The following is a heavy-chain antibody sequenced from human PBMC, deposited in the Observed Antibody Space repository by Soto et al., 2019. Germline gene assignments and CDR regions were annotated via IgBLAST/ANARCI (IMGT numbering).Heavy chain of an antibody. CDR2: ISYDGSNK. V-gene: IGHV3-30-3*01. Sequence: QVQLVESGGGVVQPGRSLRLSCAASGFTFSSYAMHWVRQPPGEGLEWVAGISYDGSNKYYADSVKGRFTISRDSSKDTLYLQMSSLRADDTAVYYCARDASSGYRGDYFDYWGHGTLVTVSS. CDR1: GFTFSSYA. CDR3: ARDASSGYRGDYFDY. D-gene: IGHD3-22*01. J-gene: IGHJ4*01.